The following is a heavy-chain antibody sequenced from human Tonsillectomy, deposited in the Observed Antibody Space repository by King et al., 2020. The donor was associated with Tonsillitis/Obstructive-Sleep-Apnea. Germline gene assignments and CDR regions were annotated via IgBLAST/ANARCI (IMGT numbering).Heavy chain of an antibody. Sequence: VQLVESGGGVVQPGRSLRLSCAAAGFTFSTYGMHWVRQSPGNGLEWVAGIWYDGSKKYYADSVKGRFTISRDNSKNTLYGEVNSLRAEDTAVYYCARGLSGNSASFDYWRQGTLATVSS. J-gene: IGHJ4*02. CDR1: GFTFSTYG. D-gene: IGHD2/OR15-2a*01. V-gene: IGHV3-33*01. CDR2: IWYDGSKK. CDR3: ARGLSGNSASFDY.